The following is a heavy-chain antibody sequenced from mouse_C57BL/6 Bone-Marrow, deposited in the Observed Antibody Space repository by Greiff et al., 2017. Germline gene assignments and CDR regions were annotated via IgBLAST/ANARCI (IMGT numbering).Heavy chain of an antibody. CDR3: AREGDYDYDGFAY. CDR2: INPSSGYT. D-gene: IGHD2-4*01. J-gene: IGHJ3*01. V-gene: IGHV1-7*01. CDR1: GYTFTSYW. Sequence: VKLMESGAELAKPGASVKLSCKASGYTFTSYWMHWVKQRPGQGLEWIGYINPSSGYTKYNQKFKDKATLIADNSSSTAYMQLSSLTYEDSAVYYCAREGDYDYDGFAYWGQGALVTVSA.